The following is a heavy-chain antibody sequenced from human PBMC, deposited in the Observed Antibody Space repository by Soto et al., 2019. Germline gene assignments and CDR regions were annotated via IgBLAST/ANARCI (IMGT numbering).Heavy chain of an antibody. CDR3: ASHGSGSYSHFDY. CDR1: GGSISSSSYY. CDR2: IYYSGST. V-gene: IGHV4-39*01. D-gene: IGHD3-10*01. J-gene: IGHJ4*02. Sequence: PSETLSLTCTVSGGSISSSSYYWGWIRQPPGKGLEWIGSIYYSGSTYYNPSLKSRVTISVDTSKNQFSLKLSSVTAADTAVYYCASHGSGSYSHFDYWGQGTLVTVSS.